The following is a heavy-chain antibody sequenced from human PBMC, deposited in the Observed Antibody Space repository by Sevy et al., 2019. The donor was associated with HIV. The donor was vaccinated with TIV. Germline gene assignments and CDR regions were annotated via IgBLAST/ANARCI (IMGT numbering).Heavy chain of an antibody. Sequence: GGSLRLSCAASGFPVSSNYMSWVRQAPGKGLEWVSVMYSDGSTYHADPVKGRFTISRDNSKNTLYLQMNSLRVEDTAVYYCARRKSGYGYGLDYWGQGTLVTVSS. CDR2: MYSDGST. CDR3: ARRKSGYGYGLDY. V-gene: IGHV3-66*04. CDR1: GFPVSSNY. D-gene: IGHD5-18*01. J-gene: IGHJ4*02.